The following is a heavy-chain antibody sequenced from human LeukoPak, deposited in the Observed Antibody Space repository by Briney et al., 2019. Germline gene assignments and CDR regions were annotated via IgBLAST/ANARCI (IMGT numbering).Heavy chain of an antibody. V-gene: IGHV4-31*03. D-gene: IGHD3-10*01. CDR2: IYYSGST. Sequence: PSQTLSLTCTVSGGSISSGGYYWSWIRQHPGKGLEWIGYIYYSGSTYYNPSLKSRVTISVDTSKNQFSLKLSSVTAADTAVYYCARDRYGSGSYYPGTFDYWGQGILVTVSS. CDR3: ARDRYGSGSYYPGTFDY. J-gene: IGHJ4*02. CDR1: GGSISSGGYY.